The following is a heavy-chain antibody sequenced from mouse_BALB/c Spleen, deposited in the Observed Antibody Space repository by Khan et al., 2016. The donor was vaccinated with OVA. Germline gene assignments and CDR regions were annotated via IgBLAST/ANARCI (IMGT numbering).Heavy chain of an antibody. V-gene: IGHV1-7*01. CDR3: ERDRIDY. CDR1: GYTFTSYW. J-gene: IGHJ2*01. CDR2: INPTSGYT. Sequence: VQLQESGAELAKPGASVKMSCKASGYTFTSYWMHWIKQRPGQGLEWIGYINPTSGYTDYNQTFKDKATLTADKSSSTAYMQLSSLTSDDSAVYYCERDRIDYWGQGTALTVPS.